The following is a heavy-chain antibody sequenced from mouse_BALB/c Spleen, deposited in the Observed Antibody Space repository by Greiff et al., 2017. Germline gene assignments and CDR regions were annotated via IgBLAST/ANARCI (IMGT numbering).Heavy chain of an antibody. CDR3: ASPHYYGSSYGYFDY. CDR2: ISYDGSN. J-gene: IGHJ2*01. CDR1: GYSITSGYY. V-gene: IGHV3-6*02. Sequence: EVKLMESGPGLVKPSQSLSLTCSVTGYSITSGYYWNWIRQFPGNKLEWMGYISYDGSNNYNPSLKNRISITRDTSKNQFFLKLNSVTTEDTATYYCASPHYYGSSYGYFDYWGQGTTLTVSS. D-gene: IGHD1-1*01.